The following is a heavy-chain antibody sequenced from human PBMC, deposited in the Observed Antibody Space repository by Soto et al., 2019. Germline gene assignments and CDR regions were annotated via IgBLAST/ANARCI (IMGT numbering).Heavy chain of an antibody. CDR1: GGSISSSNW. CDR3: ARERAFGESSPGYYYYGMDV. V-gene: IGHV4-4*02. J-gene: IGHJ6*02. CDR2: IYHSGST. Sequence: QVQLQESGPGLVKPSGTLSLTCAVSGGSISSSNWWSWVRQPPGKGLEWIGEIYHSGSTNYNPSLKSRVTTSVDKSKNQFSLKLSSVTAADTAVYYCARERAFGESSPGYYYYGMDVWGQGTTVTFSS. D-gene: IGHD3-10*01.